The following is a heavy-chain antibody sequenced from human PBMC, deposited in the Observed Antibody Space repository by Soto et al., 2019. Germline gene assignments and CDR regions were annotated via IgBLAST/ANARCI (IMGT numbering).Heavy chain of an antibody. D-gene: IGHD3-3*01. J-gene: IGHJ6*03. V-gene: IGHV4-34*01. CDR1: GGSFSGYY. CDR2: INHSGST. CDR3: ARAELLEGRPDYYYYMDV. Sequence: PSETLSLTCAVYGGSFSGYYWSWIRQPPGKGLEWIGEINHSGSTNYNPSLKSRVTISVDTSKNQFSLKLSSVTAADTAVYYCARAELLEGRPDYYYYMDVWGKGTTVTVSS.